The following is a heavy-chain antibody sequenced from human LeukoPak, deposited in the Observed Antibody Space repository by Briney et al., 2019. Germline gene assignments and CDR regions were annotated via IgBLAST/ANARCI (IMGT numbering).Heavy chain of an antibody. CDR3: ARDEYGGIPGDY. V-gene: IGHV1-46*01. Sequence: ASVKVSCKASGYTFTSYYMHWVRQAPGQGLEWMGIINLSGGSTSYAQKFQGRVTVTRDTSTSTVYMELSSLRSEDTAVYYCARDEYGGIPGDYWGQGTPVTVSS. D-gene: IGHD4-23*01. J-gene: IGHJ4*02. CDR1: GYTFTSYY. CDR2: INLSGGST.